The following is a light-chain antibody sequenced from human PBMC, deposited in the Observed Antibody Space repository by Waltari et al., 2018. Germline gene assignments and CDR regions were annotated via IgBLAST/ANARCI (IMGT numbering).Light chain of an antibody. Sequence: SYELTQPSSVSVSPGQTARIPCSGDVLAKKYARWFQQKPGQAPVVLIYRDTQRPSGIPERFSGSSSGTTVNLTINGAQVDDEGDYYCYSATDNHLVFGGGTKLTVL. CDR1: VLAKKY. CDR2: RDT. V-gene: IGLV3-27*01. J-gene: IGLJ2*01. CDR3: YSATDNHLV.